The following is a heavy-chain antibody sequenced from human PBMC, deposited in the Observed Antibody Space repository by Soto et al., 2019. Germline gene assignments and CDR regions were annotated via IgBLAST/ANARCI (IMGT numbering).Heavy chain of an antibody. J-gene: IGHJ6*03. V-gene: IGHV3-21*01. CDR1: GFTFSSYS. D-gene: IGHD2-15*01. CDR2: ISSSSSYI. CDR3: ARRYCSGGSCYWGFDYYYYYMDV. Sequence: PGGSLRLSCAASGFTFSSYSMNWVRQAPGKGLEWVSSISSSSSYIYYADSVKGRFTISRDNAKNSLYLQMNSLRAEDTAVYYCARRYCSGGSCYWGFDYYYYYMDVWGKGTTVTVSS.